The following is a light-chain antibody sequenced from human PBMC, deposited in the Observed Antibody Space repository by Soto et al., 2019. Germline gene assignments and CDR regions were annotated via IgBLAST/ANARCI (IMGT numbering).Light chain of an antibody. CDR2: GAS. V-gene: IGKV3-20*01. Sequence: EIVLTQSPGTLSVSPGEGATFSCRASQSINNYLAWYQQKPGQAPRLLIYGASNRATGIPDRFSGSGSGTDFTLTISRLEPEDFAVYYCQQYGSSGTFGQGTKVDIK. J-gene: IGKJ1*01. CDR3: QQYGSSGT. CDR1: QSINNY.